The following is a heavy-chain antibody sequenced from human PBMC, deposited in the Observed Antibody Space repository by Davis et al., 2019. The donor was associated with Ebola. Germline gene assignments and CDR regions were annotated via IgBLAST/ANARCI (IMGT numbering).Heavy chain of an antibody. CDR1: GYTFTSYY. Sequence: AASVKVSCKASGYTFTSYYMHWVRQAPGQGLEWMRIINPSGGSTSYAQKFQGRVTMTRDTSTSTVYMELSNLRSEDTAVYYCARGGITMVVVPRDYYYGLDVWGQGTTVTVSS. V-gene: IGHV1-46*01. CDR3: ARGGITMVVVPRDYYYGLDV. J-gene: IGHJ6*02. D-gene: IGHD3-22*01. CDR2: INPSGGST.